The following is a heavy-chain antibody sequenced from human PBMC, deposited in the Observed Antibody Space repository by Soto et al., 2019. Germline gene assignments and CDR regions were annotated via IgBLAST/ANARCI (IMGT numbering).Heavy chain of an antibody. V-gene: IGHV4-30-2*05. D-gene: IGHD3-10*01. CDR2: ITHQGFT. CDR1: GDSIRIASYS. Sequence: QLQLQESGAGLVKTSQTLSLTCAVSGDSIRIASYSWSWIRQPPGKGLEWVAYITHQGFTYFNPSIKIRLAISVDTYNNHVSLTLTSVTDADTAVYYCAKDRGTRRGAFDVWGRGAMGTVSS. CDR3: AKDRGTRRGAFDV. J-gene: IGHJ3*01.